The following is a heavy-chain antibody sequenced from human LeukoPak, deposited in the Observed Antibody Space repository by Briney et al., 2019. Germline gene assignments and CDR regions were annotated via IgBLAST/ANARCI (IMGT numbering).Heavy chain of an antibody. CDR1: GGTFSSYD. J-gene: IGHJ4*02. V-gene: IGHV1-69*06. Sequence: SVTVSCKASGGTFSSYDISWVRQAPGQGLEWMGGIMPMFGTANYAQKFQGRVTITADKSTSTAYMELSSLRSEDTAVYYCASGRTDIVVVPATLRNYYFDYWGQGTLVTVSS. D-gene: IGHD2-2*01. CDR3: ASGRTDIVVVPATLRNYYFDY. CDR2: IMPMFGTA.